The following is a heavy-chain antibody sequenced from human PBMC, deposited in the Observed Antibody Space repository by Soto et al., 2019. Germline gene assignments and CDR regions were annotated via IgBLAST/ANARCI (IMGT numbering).Heavy chain of an antibody. Sequence: GGGLVQPGGSLRLSCAASGFTVSSNYMSWVRQAPGKGLEWVSVIYSGGSTYYADSVKGRFTISRHNSKNTLYLQMNSLRAEDTAVYYCAGRTGTTFYYYYYMDVWGKGTTVTVSS. V-gene: IGHV3-53*04. CDR1: GFTVSSNY. D-gene: IGHD1-7*01. CDR2: IYSGGST. CDR3: AGRTGTTFYYYYYMDV. J-gene: IGHJ6*03.